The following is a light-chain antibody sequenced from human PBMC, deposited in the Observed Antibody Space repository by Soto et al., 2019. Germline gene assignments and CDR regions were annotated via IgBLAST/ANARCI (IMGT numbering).Light chain of an antibody. J-gene: IGLJ3*02. CDR3: QSYHSSNVV. Sequence: NFMLTQPHSVSESPGKTVTISCTRSSGRIASNYVQWYQQRPGSAHTTVIYEDNQRPSGVPDRFSGSIDSSSNSASLTISRLKTEDEADYYCQSYHSSNVVFGGGTKLTVL. V-gene: IGLV6-57*04. CDR2: EDN. CDR1: SGRIASNY.